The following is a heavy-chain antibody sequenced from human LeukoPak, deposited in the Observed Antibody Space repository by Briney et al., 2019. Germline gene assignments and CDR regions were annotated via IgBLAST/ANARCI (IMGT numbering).Heavy chain of an antibody. V-gene: IGHV3-11*01. CDR3: AKDLSKSYGDYGTSGAFDI. Sequence: GGSLRLSCAASGFTFSDYYMSWIRQAPGKGLEWVSYISSSGSTIYYADSVKGRFTISRGNSKNTLYLQMNSLRAEDTAVYYCAKDLSKSYGDYGTSGAFDIWGQGTLVTVSS. D-gene: IGHD4-17*01. CDR1: GFTFSDYY. J-gene: IGHJ3*02. CDR2: ISSSGSTI.